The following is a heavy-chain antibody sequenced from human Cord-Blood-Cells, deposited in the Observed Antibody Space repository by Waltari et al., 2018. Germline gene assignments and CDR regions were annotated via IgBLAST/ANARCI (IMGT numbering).Heavy chain of an antibody. CDR1: GFTFSSYW. Sequence: EVQLVESGGGLVQPGGSLRLSCAASGFTFSSYWMSWVRQAPGKGLEWVANIKQDGSEKYYGDSVKGRFTISRDNAKNSLYLQMNSLRAEDTAVYYCARDHDYGDYYFDYWGQGTLVTVSS. V-gene: IGHV3-7*01. J-gene: IGHJ4*02. D-gene: IGHD4-17*01. CDR2: IKQDGSEK. CDR3: ARDHDYGDYYFDY.